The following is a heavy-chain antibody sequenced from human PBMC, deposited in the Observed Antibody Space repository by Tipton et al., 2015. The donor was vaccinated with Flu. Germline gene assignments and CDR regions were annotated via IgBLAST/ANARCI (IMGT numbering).Heavy chain of an antibody. Sequence: CAASGFTFSTYWMHWGRQAPGKGLVWVSHVNIDGSNTAYADSVKGRFTISRDNAKTTLYLQMNSLRAEDTAVYYCARATCRVNGCSRGYRWFISWGQGTLVPVSS. D-gene: IGHD3-16*02. CDR2: VNIDGSNT. V-gene: IGHV3-74*01. CDR3: ARATCRVNGCSRGYRWFIS. CDR1: GFTFSTYW. J-gene: IGHJ5*01.